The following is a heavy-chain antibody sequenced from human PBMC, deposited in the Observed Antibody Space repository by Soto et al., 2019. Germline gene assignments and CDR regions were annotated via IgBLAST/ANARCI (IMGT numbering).Heavy chain of an antibody. V-gene: IGHV3-23*01. CDR3: EKDLEGRWGPHLAFDY. J-gene: IGHJ4*02. Sequence: EVHLLESGGDVVQPGGSLRLSCAASGFNFRDYAMTWVRQAPGRGLEWISTISVSGDSTYYVDSVRGRFTISRDNTRNTLFLQMNSQRAEDTAVYYCEKDLEGRWGPHLAFDYWGQGNLVPVSS. D-gene: IGHD7-27*01. CDR2: ISVSGDST. CDR1: GFNFRDYA.